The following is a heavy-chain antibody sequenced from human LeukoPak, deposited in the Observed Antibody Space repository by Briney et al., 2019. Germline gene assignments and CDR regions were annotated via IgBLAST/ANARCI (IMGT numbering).Heavy chain of an antibody. CDR3: ARDLGSSSWSY. J-gene: IGHJ4*02. V-gene: IGHV3-23*01. Sequence: GGSLRLSCAASGFTFYSYAMSWVRQAPGKGLEWVSAISGSGGSTYYADSVKGRFTISRDNSKNTLYLQMNSLRAEDTAIYYCARDLGSSSWSYWGQGTLVTVSS. D-gene: IGHD6-6*01. CDR2: ISGSGGST. CDR1: GFTFYSYA.